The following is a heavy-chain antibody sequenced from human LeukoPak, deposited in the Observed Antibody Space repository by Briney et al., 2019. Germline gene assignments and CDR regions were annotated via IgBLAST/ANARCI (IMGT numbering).Heavy chain of an antibody. Sequence: GGSLRLFCAASGFTFSSYSMNWVRQAPGKGLEWVSSISSSSSYIYYADSVKGRFTISRDNAKNSLYLQMNSLRAEDTAVYYCARDRADYGEDAFDIWGQGTMVTVSS. J-gene: IGHJ3*02. CDR1: GFTFSSYS. V-gene: IGHV3-21*01. CDR2: ISSSSSYI. D-gene: IGHD4-17*01. CDR3: ARDRADYGEDAFDI.